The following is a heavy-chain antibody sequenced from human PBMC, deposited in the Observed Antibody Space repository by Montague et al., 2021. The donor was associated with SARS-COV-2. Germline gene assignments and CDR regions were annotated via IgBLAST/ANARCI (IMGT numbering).Heavy chain of an antibody. V-gene: IGHV4-59*08. Sequence: SETLSLTCTVSGGSISSFYWSWFRQPPGKGLEWIGHISDSGSTNYNPSLTSRVTMSVDTPKNQFSLKVNSVTAADTAVYYCARHYSATLPAAYWGQGTLVTVSS. CDR2: ISDSGST. CDR1: GGSISSFY. D-gene: IGHD2/OR15-2a*01. J-gene: IGHJ4*02. CDR3: ARHYSATLPAAY.